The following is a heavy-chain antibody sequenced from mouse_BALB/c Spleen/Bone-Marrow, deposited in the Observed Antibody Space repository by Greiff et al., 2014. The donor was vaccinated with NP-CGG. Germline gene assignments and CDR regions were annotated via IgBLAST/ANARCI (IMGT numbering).Heavy chain of an antibody. V-gene: IGHV14-3*02. CDR1: GFNIKDTY. J-gene: IGHJ3*01. D-gene: IGHD1-1*01. CDR3: ASYYYGSSSFAY. Sequence: EVQLQQSGAELVKPGASVKLPCTASGFNIKDTYMHWVKQRPEQGLEWIGRIDPANGNTKYDPKFQGKATITADTSSNTAYLQLSCLTSEDTAVYYCASYYYGSSSFAYWGQGTLFTVSA. CDR2: IDPANGNT.